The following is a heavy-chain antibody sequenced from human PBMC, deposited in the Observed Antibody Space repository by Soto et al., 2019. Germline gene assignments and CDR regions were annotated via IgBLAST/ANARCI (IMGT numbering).Heavy chain of an antibody. CDR2: IIPIFGTA. D-gene: IGHD3-22*01. CDR3: ARAKYYYDSSGYWADFDI. CDR1: GGTFSSYA. Sequence: SVKVSCKASGGTFSSYAISWVRQAPGQGLEWMGGIIPIFGTANYAQKFQGRVTITADESTSTAYMELSSLRSEDTAVYYCARAKYYYDSSGYWADFDIWGQGTMVTVSS. J-gene: IGHJ3*02. V-gene: IGHV1-69*13.